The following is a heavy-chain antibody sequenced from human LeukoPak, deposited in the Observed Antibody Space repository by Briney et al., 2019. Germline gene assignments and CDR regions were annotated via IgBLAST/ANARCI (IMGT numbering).Heavy chain of an antibody. CDR2: IKQDGRDT. V-gene: IGHV3-7*03. Sequence: QPGGSLRLSCASSGFTLNTHWMSGVRQAPGKGLEWVANIKQDGRDTYYVDSVKGRFTISRDNAKNSRNLQMNSLRAEDTAMYYCATSEGYWGQGTLVTVSS. J-gene: IGHJ4*02. CDR1: GFTLNTHW. CDR3: ATSEGY.